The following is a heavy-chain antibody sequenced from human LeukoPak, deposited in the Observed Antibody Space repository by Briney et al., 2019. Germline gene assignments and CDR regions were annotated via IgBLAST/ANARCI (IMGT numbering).Heavy chain of an antibody. CDR3: ARAGRSSFFYGMDV. J-gene: IGHJ6*02. Sequence: GASVKVSCKASGYTFTSYAMHWVRQAPGQRLEWMGWSNAGNGNTKYSQEFQGRVTITRDTSASTAYMELSSLRSEDMAVYYCARAGRSSFFYGMDVWGQGTTVTVSS. CDR1: GYTFTSYA. D-gene: IGHD6-13*01. V-gene: IGHV1-3*02. CDR2: SNAGNGNT.